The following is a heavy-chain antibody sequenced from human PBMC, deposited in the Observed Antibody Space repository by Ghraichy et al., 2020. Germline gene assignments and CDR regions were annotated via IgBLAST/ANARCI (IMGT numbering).Heavy chain of an antibody. Sequence: SVKVSCKASGGTFGSYAISWVRQAPGQGLEWMGRIIPILGIANYAQKFQGRVTITADKSTSTAYMELSSLRSEDTAVYYCADARDYNGMDVWGQGTTVTVSS. D-gene: IGHD5-24*01. CDR1: GGTFGSYA. CDR2: IIPILGIA. V-gene: IGHV1-69*04. J-gene: IGHJ6*02. CDR3: ADARDYNGMDV.